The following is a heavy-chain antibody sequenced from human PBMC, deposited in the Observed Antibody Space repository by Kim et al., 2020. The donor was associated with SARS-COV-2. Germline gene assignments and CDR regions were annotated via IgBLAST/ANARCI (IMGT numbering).Heavy chain of an antibody. CDR3: AKDSYYDILTGYWGYYYGMDV. V-gene: IGHV3-23*01. CDR1: GFTFSSYA. CDR2: ISGSGGST. D-gene: IGHD3-9*01. J-gene: IGHJ6*02. Sequence: LSLTCAASGFTFSSYAMSWVRQAPGKGLEWVSAISGSGGSTYYADSVKGRFTISRDNSKNTLYLQMNSLRTEDTAVYYCAKDSYYDILTGYWGYYYGMDVWGQGTTVTVSS.